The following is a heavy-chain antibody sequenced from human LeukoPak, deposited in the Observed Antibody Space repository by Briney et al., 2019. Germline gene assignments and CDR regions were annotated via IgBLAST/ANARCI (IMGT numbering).Heavy chain of an antibody. D-gene: IGHD7-27*01. V-gene: IGHV3-21*01. CDR2: ISSTSNYI. Sequence: GGSLRLSCAVSGFNFNTYSLNWVRQAPGKGPEWVSSISSTSNYIYYAESVKGRFAVSRDNAKNSLYLQMNSLRADDTAVYYCARAGDILLVSYFHYYGMDVWDQGTTVIVSS. CDR1: GFNFNTYS. CDR3: ARAGDILLVSYFHYYGMDV. J-gene: IGHJ6*02.